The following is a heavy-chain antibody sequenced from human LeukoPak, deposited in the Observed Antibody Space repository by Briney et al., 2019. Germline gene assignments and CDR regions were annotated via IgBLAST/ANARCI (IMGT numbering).Heavy chain of an antibody. Sequence: SETLSLTCTVSGGSISSSTYYWGWIRQPPGKGLEWIGNIYYSGTTYYNPSLKSRVTISVDTSRNQFSLKLSSVTAADTALYYCAGSAPMVRGASSYYFDYWGQGTLVTVSS. CDR2: IYYSGTT. CDR3: AGSAPMVRGASSYYFDY. V-gene: IGHV4-39*01. D-gene: IGHD3-10*01. CDR1: GGSISSSTYY. J-gene: IGHJ4*02.